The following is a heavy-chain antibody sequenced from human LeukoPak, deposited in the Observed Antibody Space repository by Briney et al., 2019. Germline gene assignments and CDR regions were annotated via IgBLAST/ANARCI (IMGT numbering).Heavy chain of an antibody. V-gene: IGHV3-11*01. J-gene: IGHJ6*03. Sequence: GGSLRLSCAASGFTFSDYYMSWIRQAPGKGLEWVSYISSSGSTIYYADSVKGRFTISRDNSKNSLYLQMNSLRTEDTALYYCAKGLNYYYYYMDVWGKGTTVTVSS. CDR1: GFTFSDYY. CDR3: AKGLNYYYYYMDV. CDR2: ISSSGSTI.